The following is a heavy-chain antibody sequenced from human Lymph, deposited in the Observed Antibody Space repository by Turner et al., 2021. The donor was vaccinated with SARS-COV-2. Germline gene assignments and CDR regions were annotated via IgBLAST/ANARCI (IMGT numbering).Heavy chain of an antibody. V-gene: IGHV3-53*02. CDR2: SYSGGTT. D-gene: IGHD6-13*01. J-gene: IGHJ6*02. CDR3: ARDLGTYGMDV. CDR1: GIIVSRNY. Sequence: EVRLGETGGGLIQPGGSMRPSIAASGIIVSRNYMNWVRQARGKGLEWVSVSYSGGTTYYADSVKGRFTISRDNSKNTLYLKMNSLRVEDTAVYYCARDLGTYGMDVWGQGTTVTVSS.